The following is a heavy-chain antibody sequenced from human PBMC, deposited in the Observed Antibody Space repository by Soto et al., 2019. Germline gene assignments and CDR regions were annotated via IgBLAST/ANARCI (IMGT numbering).Heavy chain of an antibody. V-gene: IGHV4-59*01. Sequence: SETLSVSCTFSVGSISIYYWGWIGQPPGNGLEWIGYIYYSGSTNYDPSLKSRVTISVDTSKDQFSLKLSSVTAADTAVYYCARDEVVPAAYRYYYYGMDVWGQGTTVTVSS. J-gene: IGHJ6*01. D-gene: IGHD2-2*01. CDR2: IYYSGST. CDR3: ARDEVVPAAYRYYYYGMDV. CDR1: VGSISIYY.